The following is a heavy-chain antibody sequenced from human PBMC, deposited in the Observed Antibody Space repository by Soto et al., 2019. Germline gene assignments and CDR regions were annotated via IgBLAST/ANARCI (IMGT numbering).Heavy chain of an antibody. Sequence: SETLSLTCAVYGGSLSGFYWNWIRQPPGKGLEWIGQINHSGSTYYNPSLRSRVTISVDTSKNQFSLKLSSVTAADTAVFYCARHYSSGSRNWFDPWGQGTLVTVSS. V-gene: IGHV4-34*01. CDR1: GGSLSGFY. J-gene: IGHJ5*02. D-gene: IGHD6-19*01. CDR2: INHSGST. CDR3: ARHYSSGSRNWFDP.